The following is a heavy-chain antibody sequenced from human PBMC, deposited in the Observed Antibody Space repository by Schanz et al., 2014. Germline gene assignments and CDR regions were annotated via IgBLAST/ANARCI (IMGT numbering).Heavy chain of an antibody. CDR1: GFSVANNY. Sequence: EVQLVESGGGLVQPGGSLRLSCAASGFSVANNYMNWVRQAPGKGLEWVSIIYSAGGTYYADFVKGRFTISRDNSKNTLYLQMNSLRADDTALYYCARDSSSVWCFDLWGRGSLVTVSS. D-gene: IGHD6-13*01. CDR2: IYSAGGT. J-gene: IGHJ2*01. V-gene: IGHV3-66*01. CDR3: ARDSSSVWCFDL.